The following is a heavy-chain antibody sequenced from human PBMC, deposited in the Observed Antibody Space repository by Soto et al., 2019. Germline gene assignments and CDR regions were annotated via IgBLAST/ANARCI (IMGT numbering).Heavy chain of an antibody. CDR1: GFTFSSYA. CDR3: ASSRRTYYYDSSGYYIDY. V-gene: IGHV3-23*01. CDR2: ISGSGGST. D-gene: IGHD3-22*01. Sequence: GGSLRLSCAASGFTFSSYAMRWVRQAPGKXLEWVSAISGSGGSTYYADSVKGRFTISRDNSKNTLYLQMNSLRAEDTAVYYCASSRRTYYYDSSGYYIDYWGQGTLVTVSS. J-gene: IGHJ4*02.